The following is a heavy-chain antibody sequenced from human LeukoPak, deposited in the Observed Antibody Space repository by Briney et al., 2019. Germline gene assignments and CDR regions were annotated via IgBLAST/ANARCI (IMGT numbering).Heavy chain of an antibody. Sequence: GASVKVSCKASGYTFTSYGISWVRQAPGQGLEWMGWISAYNGNTNYAQKLQGRVTMTTDTSTSTAYMELRSLRPDDTAVYYCARLGNYDFWSGYQHYFDYWGQGTPVTVSS. CDR1: GYTFTSYG. J-gene: IGHJ4*02. D-gene: IGHD3-3*01. CDR2: ISAYNGNT. CDR3: ARLGNYDFWSGYQHYFDY. V-gene: IGHV1-18*01.